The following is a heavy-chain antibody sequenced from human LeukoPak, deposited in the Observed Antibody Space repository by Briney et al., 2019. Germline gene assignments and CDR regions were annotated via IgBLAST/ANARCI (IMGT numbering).Heavy chain of an antibody. Sequence: SETLSLTCTVSGDSISSSSYYWSWIRQPPGKGLEWIGYIYYSGSAKYNPSLKSRVTISVDTSKNQFSLKLSSMTAGDTALYFCARAPGIAAAGTHSNLWGQGTLATVS. J-gene: IGHJ4*02. CDR3: ARAPGIAAAGTHSNL. CDR2: IYYSGSA. V-gene: IGHV4-61*01. D-gene: IGHD6-13*01. CDR1: GDSISSSSYY.